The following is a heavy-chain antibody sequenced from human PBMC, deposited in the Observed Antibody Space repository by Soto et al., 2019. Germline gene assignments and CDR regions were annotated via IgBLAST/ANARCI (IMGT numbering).Heavy chain of an antibody. J-gene: IGHJ4*02. CDR2: MSTDGSFT. D-gene: IGHD3-3*01. CDR3: AKVMYYDFWSGIDY. V-gene: IGHV3-30*18. Sequence: GGSPRLSCAASGFTFSSDAMHGVRQAPSKGLGWVAVMSTDGSFTSYADSVKGRFSISRDNFNNTMYLQMDSLRVEDTALYYCAKVMYYDFWSGIDYWGQGTMLTLSS. CDR1: GFTFSSDA.